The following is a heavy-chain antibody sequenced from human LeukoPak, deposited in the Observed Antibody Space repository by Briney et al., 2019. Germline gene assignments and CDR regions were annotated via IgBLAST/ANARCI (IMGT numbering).Heavy chain of an antibody. CDR1: GFTFSSYS. CDR2: NSSSGSFI. CDR3: AKDRILTDYVWGSYNFDY. Sequence: GRSLRLSCAASGFTFSSYSMNWVRQAPGEGLEWVSYNSSSGSFIYYADSVKGRFTISRDNARNSLFLQMNSLRAEDTAVYYCAKDRILTDYVWGSYNFDYWGQGTLVTVSS. J-gene: IGHJ4*02. D-gene: IGHD3-16*01. V-gene: IGHV3-21*01.